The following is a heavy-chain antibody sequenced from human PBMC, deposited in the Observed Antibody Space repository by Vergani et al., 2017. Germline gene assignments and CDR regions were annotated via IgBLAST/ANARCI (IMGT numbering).Heavy chain of an antibody. CDR1: GFTSAGYA. CDR3: AKDLGTSSGGGWFDP. Sequence: EVQLEESGGGLVLPGRSLRLSCVASGFTSAGYAMHWVRQAPGKGLEWVSGISWNSNSIGYADSVKGSFTISRDNDKNSLYLQMNSLRAEDTALYYCAKDLGTSSGGGWFDPWGQGTLVTVSS. D-gene: IGHD6-6*01. J-gene: IGHJ5*02. V-gene: IGHV3-9*02. CDR2: ISWNSNSI.